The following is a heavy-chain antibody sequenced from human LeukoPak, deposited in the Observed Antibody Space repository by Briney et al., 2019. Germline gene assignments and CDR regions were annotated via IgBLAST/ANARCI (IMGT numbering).Heavy chain of an antibody. V-gene: IGHV1-18*01. J-gene: IGHJ4*02. CDR1: GYTFTSYG. CDR3: ARPYYDSSAPPYDY. CDR2: ISAYNGNT. Sequence: ASVKVSCKASGYTFTSYGISWVRQAPGQGLEWMGWISAYNGNTNYAQKLQGRVTMTTDTSTSTAYMELRRLRSDDTAVYYCARPYYDSSAPPYDYWGQGTLVTVSS. D-gene: IGHD3-22*01.